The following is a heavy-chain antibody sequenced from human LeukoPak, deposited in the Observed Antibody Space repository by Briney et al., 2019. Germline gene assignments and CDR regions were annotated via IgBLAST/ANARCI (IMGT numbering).Heavy chain of an antibody. CDR3: AREGYYYDSSGYTDAFDI. Sequence: PSETLSLTCAVYGGSFSGYYWSWIRQPPGKGLEWIGEINHSGSTNYNPSLKSRVTISVDTSKNQFSLKLSSVTAADTAVYYCAREGYYYDSSGYTDAFDIWGQGTMVTVSS. V-gene: IGHV4-34*01. D-gene: IGHD3-22*01. CDR2: INHSGST. J-gene: IGHJ3*02. CDR1: GGSFSGYY.